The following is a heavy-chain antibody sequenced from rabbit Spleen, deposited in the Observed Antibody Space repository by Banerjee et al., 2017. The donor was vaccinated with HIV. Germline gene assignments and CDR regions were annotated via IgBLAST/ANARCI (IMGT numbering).Heavy chain of an antibody. CDR1: GFSFNNNIY. J-gene: IGHJ5*01. CDR2: IVAGGSGLT. D-gene: IGHD2-1*01. CDR3: ARGSAAYGDYVYGLDWLDL. Sequence: QEQLEESGGDLVKPEGSLTFTCTASGFSFNNNIYMCWVRQAPGKGLEWIACIVAGGSGLTYYANWAKGRFTISRTSSTTVTLQMTNLTAADTATYFCARGSAAYGDYVYGLDWLDLWGQGTLVTVS. V-gene: IGHV1S45*01.